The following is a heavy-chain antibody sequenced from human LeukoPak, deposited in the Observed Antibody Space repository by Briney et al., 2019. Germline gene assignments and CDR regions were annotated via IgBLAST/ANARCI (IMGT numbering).Heavy chain of an antibody. CDR3: ASSSPLYYDFWSGYLNAFDI. D-gene: IGHD3-3*01. V-gene: IGHV4-34*01. CDR1: GGSFSGYY. CDR2: INHSGST. Sequence: SETLSLTCAVYGGSFSGYYWSWIRQPPGKGLEWIGEINHSGSTNYNPSLKSRVTISVDTSKNQFSLELSSVTAADTAVCYCASSSPLYYDFWSGYLNAFDIWGQGTMVTVSS. J-gene: IGHJ3*02.